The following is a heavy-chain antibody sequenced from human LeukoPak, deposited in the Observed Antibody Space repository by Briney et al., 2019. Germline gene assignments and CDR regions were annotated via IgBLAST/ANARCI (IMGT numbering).Heavy chain of an antibody. J-gene: IGHJ5*02. Sequence: GSSVKVSCKASGGTFSSYAISWVRQAPGQGLEWMGGIIPIFGTANYAQKFQGRVTITTDESTSTAYMELSSLRAEDTAVYYCGRVGMMPPNWFDPWGQGTLVTVSS. CDR3: GRVGMMPPNWFDP. CDR1: GGTFSSYA. D-gene: IGHD7-27*01. CDR2: IIPIFGTA. V-gene: IGHV1-69*05.